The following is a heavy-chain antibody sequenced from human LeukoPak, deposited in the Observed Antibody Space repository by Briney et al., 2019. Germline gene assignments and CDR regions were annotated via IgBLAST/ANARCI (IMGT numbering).Heavy chain of an antibody. CDR2: MNSAGTTI. D-gene: IGHD1-1*01. CDR1: GLTLSGFW. V-gene: IGHV3-74*01. CDR3: IREVQVRASASLGL. J-gene: IGHJ4*01. Sequence: GGPLTLSCAVSGLTLSGFWMHWVRQAPGEGLVWVARMNSAGTTINYADSVKGRFTISRDNVRHTLHLQMNNLSLEDTAVYFCIREVQVRASASLGLWGRGTLVTVS.